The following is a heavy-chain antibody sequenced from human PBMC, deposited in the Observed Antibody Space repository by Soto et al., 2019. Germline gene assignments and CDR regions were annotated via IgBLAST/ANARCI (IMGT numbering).Heavy chain of an antibody. V-gene: IGHV4-59*01. J-gene: IGHJ4*02. D-gene: IGHD2-15*01. CDR3: ARHIASQHCSGGSCYGPFDY. CDR1: GGSISSYY. Sequence: SETLSLTCTVSGGSISSYYWSWIRQPPGKGLEYIGYIYFSGSGNYNPSLKSRLTISLDTSKNQFSLKLSSVTAADTAVYYCARHIASQHCSGGSCYGPFDYWGQGTPVTVSS. CDR2: IYFSGSG.